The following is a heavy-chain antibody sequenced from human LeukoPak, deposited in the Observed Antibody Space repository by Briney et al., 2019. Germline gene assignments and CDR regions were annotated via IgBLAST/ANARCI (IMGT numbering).Heavy chain of an antibody. CDR3: AKDPSWAYGSGSGDAFDI. CDR1: GFTVSSNY. CDR2: IYSGGST. Sequence: GGSLRLSCTASGFTVSSNYMSWVRQAPGKGLEWVSVIYSGGSTYYADSVKGRFTISRDNSKNTLYLQMNSLRAEDTAVYYCAKDPSWAYGSGSGDAFDIWGQGTMVTVSS. V-gene: IGHV3-53*01. D-gene: IGHD3-10*01. J-gene: IGHJ3*02.